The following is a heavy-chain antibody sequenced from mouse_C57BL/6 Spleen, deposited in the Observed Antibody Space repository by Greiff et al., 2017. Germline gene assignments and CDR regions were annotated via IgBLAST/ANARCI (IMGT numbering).Heavy chain of an antibody. CDR3: ARIDSSGYSFDY. J-gene: IGHJ2*01. D-gene: IGHD3-2*02. CDR1: GYAFSCSW. Sequence: VQLQESGPELVKPGASVKISCKASGYAFSCSWMNWVKQRPGKGLEWIGRIYPGDGDTNYNGKFTGKATLTAAKSSSTAYMQLRSLTSEDSAVDFCARIDSSGYSFDYWGQGTTLTVSS. CDR2: IYPGDGDT. V-gene: IGHV1-82*01.